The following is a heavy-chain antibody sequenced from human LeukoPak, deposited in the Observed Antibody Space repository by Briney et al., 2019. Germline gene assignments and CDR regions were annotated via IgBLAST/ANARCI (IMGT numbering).Heavy chain of an antibody. V-gene: IGHV4-59*11. CDR2: IYYSGST. Sequence: SETLSLTCSVSGSSINSHYWSWIRQSPGKGLEWIGYIYYSGSTNYNPSLKSRVTISVDTSKNQFSLKLSSVTAADTAVYYCARTLMYDSSSYYYVGYYFDYWGQGTLVTVSS. CDR3: ARTLMYDSSSYYYVGYYFDY. CDR1: GSSINSHY. D-gene: IGHD3-22*01. J-gene: IGHJ4*02.